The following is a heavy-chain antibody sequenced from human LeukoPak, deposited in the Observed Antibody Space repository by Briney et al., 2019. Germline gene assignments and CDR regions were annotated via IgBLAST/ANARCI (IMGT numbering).Heavy chain of an antibody. V-gene: IGHV3-23*01. Sequence: GGSLRLSCAASGFTFSSYAMSWVRQAPGKGLEWVSAISGSGGSTYYADSVKGRFTISRDNSKNTLYLQMNSLRAEDTAVYYCAKVRNRFLEWLSIHLHFVYWGQGTLVTVSS. CDR3: AKVRNRFLEWLSIHLHFVY. CDR1: GFTFSSYA. J-gene: IGHJ4*02. CDR2: ISGSGGST. D-gene: IGHD3-3*01.